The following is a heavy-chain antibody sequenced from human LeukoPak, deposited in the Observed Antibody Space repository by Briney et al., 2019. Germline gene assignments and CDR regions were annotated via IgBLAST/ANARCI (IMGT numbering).Heavy chain of an antibody. CDR2: IIPIFGTA. CDR3: ARDTYSSGSHGY. J-gene: IGHJ4*02. Sequence: SVKVSCKASGGTFSSYAISWVRQAPGQGLEWMGGIIPIFGTANYAQKFQGRVTITADESTSTAYMELSSLRSEDTAVYYCARDTYSSGSHGYWGQGTLVTVSS. V-gene: IGHV1-69*13. CDR1: GGTFSSYA. D-gene: IGHD6-19*01.